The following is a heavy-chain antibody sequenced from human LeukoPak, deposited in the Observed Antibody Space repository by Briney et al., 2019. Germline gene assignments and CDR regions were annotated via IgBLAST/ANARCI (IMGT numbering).Heavy chain of an antibody. J-gene: IGHJ6*02. D-gene: IGHD2-2*01. CDR1: GGSFSGYY. V-gene: IGHV4-34*01. CDR2: INHSGST. Sequence: SETLSLTCAVYGGSFSGYYWSWIRQPPGKGLEWIGEINHSGSTNYNPSLKSRVTISVDTSKNQFSLKLSSVTAAGTAVYYCATYLGYCSSTSCHRRGMDVWGQGTTVTVSS. CDR3: ATYLGYCSSTSCHRRGMDV.